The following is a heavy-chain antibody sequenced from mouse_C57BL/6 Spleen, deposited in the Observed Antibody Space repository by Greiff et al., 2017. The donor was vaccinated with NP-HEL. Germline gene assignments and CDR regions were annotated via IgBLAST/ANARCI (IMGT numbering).Heavy chain of an antibody. J-gene: IGHJ4*01. CDR3: ARGDSYDYDEGDY. CDR1: GFTFSSYA. D-gene: IGHD2-4*01. CDR2: ISDGGSYT. V-gene: IGHV5-4*01. Sequence: EVQRVESGGGLVKPGGSLKLSCAASGFTFSSYAMSWVRQTPEKRLEWVATISDGGSYTYYPDNVKGRFTISRDNAKNNLYLQMSHLKSEDTAMYYCARGDSYDYDEGDYWGQGTSVTVSS.